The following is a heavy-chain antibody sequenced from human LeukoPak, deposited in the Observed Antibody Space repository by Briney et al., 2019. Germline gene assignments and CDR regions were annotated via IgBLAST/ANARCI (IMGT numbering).Heavy chain of an antibody. CDR1: GFSFSSYA. CDR3: AKEAPGITVFGRFDP. CDR2: ISDTGGGT. Sequence: GGSLRLSCAASGFSFSSYAMNWVRQAPGKGLEWASGISDTGGGTYYADSVKGRFSISRDNSKNTLYLQMNSLRAEDTAVYYCAKEAPGITVFGRFDPWGQGTLVTVSS. J-gene: IGHJ5*02. V-gene: IGHV3-23*01. D-gene: IGHD3-3*01.